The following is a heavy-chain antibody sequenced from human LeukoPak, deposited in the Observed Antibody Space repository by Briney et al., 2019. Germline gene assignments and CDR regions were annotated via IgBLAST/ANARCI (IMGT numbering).Heavy chain of an antibody. CDR3: ARGSFWSDP. CDR1: GYTFTTHG. Sequence: ASVKVSCEAAGYTFTTHGISWVRQAPGQGLEWMGWISPYNGNTNYAQKFHGRATMTADTSTNTAYMELKSLRSDDTAVYYYARGSFWSDPWGQGTLVTVSS. D-gene: IGHD2-15*01. V-gene: IGHV1-18*01. CDR2: ISPYNGNT. J-gene: IGHJ5*02.